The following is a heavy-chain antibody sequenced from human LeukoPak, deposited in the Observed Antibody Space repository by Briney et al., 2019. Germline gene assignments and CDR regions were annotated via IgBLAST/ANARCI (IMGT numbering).Heavy chain of an antibody. CDR3: AKGAGPPWFDP. V-gene: IGHV4-61*05. Sequence: SETLSLTCSVSGDSISLSFYYWGWIRQPPGKALEWIGRMSSSGISTYSPSLKSRVTISIDTSRNQFSMNLNSVTAADTAVYYCAKGAGPPWFDPWGQGTLVTVSS. CDR1: GDSISLSFYY. D-gene: IGHD6-19*01. CDR2: MSSSGIS. J-gene: IGHJ5*02.